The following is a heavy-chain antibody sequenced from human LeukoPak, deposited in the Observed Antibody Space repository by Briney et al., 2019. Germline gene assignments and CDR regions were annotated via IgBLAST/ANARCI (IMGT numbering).Heavy chain of an antibody. CDR3: ERGKRPPGGERLLDY. D-gene: IGHD6-25*01. CDR1: GFTFSNYW. V-gene: IGHV3-74*01. CDR2: INSDGSST. J-gene: IGHJ4*02. Sequence: PGGSLRLSCAASGFTFSNYWMHWVRQAPGKGLVWVSRINSDGSSTNYADSVKGRFTISRDNSKNTLYLQMNSLRAEDTAVYYCERGKRPPGGERLLDYWGQGTLVTVSS.